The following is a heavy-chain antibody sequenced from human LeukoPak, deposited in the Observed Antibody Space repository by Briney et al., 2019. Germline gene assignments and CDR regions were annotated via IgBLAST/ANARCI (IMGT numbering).Heavy chain of an antibody. V-gene: IGHV4-61*02. Sequence: PSQTLSLTCTVSGGSISSGSYYWSWIRQPAGKGLEWIGRIYTSGSTNYNPSLKSRVTISVDTSKNQFSLKLSSVTAADTAVYYCARDGQVGAIDYFDYWGQGTLVTVSS. CDR1: GGSISSGSYY. CDR2: IYTSGST. CDR3: ARDGQVGAIDYFDY. D-gene: IGHD1-26*01. J-gene: IGHJ4*02.